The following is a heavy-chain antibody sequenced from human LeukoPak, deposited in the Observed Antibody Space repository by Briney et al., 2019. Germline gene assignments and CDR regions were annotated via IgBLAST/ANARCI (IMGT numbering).Heavy chain of an antibody. V-gene: IGHV3-21*01. D-gene: IGHD1-26*01. J-gene: IGHJ4*02. CDR3: ARGSVGATRGRDY. CDR1: GFTFRSYS. Sequence: GGSLRLSCAASGFTFRSYSMNWVRQAPGKGLEGVSSISSSSSYIYYADSVKGRFTISRDNAKNSLYLQMNSLRAEDTAVYYCARGSVGATRGRDYWGQGTLVTVSS. CDR2: ISSSSSYI.